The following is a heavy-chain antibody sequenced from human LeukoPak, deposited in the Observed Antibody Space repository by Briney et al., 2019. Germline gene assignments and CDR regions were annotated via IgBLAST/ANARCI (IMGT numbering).Heavy chain of an antibody. CDR3: ARGSYYDSSGYYYY. CDR1: GFTFSSYS. D-gene: IGHD3-22*01. Sequence: GGSLRLSCAASGFTFSSYSMNWVRQAPGKGLEWVSYISSSSSTIYYADSVKGRFTISRDNAKNSLYLQMNSLRSEDTAVYYCARGSYYDSSGYYYYWGQGTLVTVSS. J-gene: IGHJ4*02. CDR2: ISSSSSTI. V-gene: IGHV3-48*04.